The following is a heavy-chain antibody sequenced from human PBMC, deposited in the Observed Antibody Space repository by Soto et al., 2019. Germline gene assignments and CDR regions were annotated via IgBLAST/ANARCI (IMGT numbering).Heavy chain of an antibody. D-gene: IGHD2-21*02. CDR1: GFSLSTSGVG. J-gene: IGHJ4*02. Sequence: QITLKESGPTLVKPTQTLTLTCTFSGFSLSTSGVGVGWIRQPPGKALEWLALIYWNDDKRYSPSLKSRLTITKDTSKNQVVLTMTNMDPVDTATYYCAHRAEYCGGDCYSPGYFDYWGQGTLVTVSS. CDR2: IYWNDDK. CDR3: AHRAEYCGGDCYSPGYFDY. V-gene: IGHV2-5*01.